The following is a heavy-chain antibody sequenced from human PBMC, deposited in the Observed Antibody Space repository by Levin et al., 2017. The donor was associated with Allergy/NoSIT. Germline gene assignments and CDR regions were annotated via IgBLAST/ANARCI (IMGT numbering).Heavy chain of an antibody. J-gene: IGHJ4*02. V-gene: IGHV1-2*02. CDR3: ARGDVYFYY. CDR2: INPNLGGT. CDR1: GYTFTTYY. Sequence: GASVKVSCKASGYTFTTYYIHWVRQAPGQRLEWMGWINPNLGGTEYAQNFQGRVTMTRDTSINSAYMELSGLRSDDTAVYYCARGDVYFYYWGQGSLLAVSS.